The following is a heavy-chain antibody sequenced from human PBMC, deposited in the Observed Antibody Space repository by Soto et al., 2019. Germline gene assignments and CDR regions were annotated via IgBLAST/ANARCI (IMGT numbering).Heavy chain of an antibody. CDR1: GGTFSSYT. Sequence: SVKASCKASGGTFSSYTISWVRQAPGQGLEWMGRIIPILGIANYAQKFQGRVTITADKSTSTAYMELSSLRSEDTAVYYCARDAYCSGGSCRDAFDIWGQGTMVTVSS. CDR3: ARDAYCSGGSCRDAFDI. D-gene: IGHD2-15*01. V-gene: IGHV1-69*04. CDR2: IIPILGIA. J-gene: IGHJ3*02.